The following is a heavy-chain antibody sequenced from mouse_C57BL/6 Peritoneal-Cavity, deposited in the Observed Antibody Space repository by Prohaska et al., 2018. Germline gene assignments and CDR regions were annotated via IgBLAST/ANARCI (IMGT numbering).Heavy chain of an antibody. CDR1: GYTITSYW. CDR3: ARRHTTGWYFDV. Sequence: QVQLQQPGAELVKPGASVKLSCKASGYTITSYWMHWVKQRPGQGLEWIGMIHPNSGSTNYNEKFKSKATLTVDKSSSTAYMQLSSLTSEDSAVYYCARRHTTGWYFDVWGTGTTVTVSS. D-gene: IGHD1-1*01. CDR2: IHPNSGST. V-gene: IGHV1-64*01. J-gene: IGHJ1*03.